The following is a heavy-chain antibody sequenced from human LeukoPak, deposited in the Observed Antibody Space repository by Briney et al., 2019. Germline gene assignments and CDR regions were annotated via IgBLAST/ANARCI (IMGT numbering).Heavy chain of an antibody. CDR1: GGSISSSSYY. D-gene: IGHD6-13*01. CDR2: IYSSGST. J-gene: IGHJ2*01. CDR3: ARDLPAGAAAGSYWYFDL. Sequence: PSETLSLTCTVSGGSISSSSYYWGWIRQPPGKGLEWIGRIYSSGSTYYNPSLKSRVTISVDTSKNQFSLKLSSVTAADTAVYYCARDLPAGAAAGSYWYFDLWGRGTLVTVSS. V-gene: IGHV4-39*07.